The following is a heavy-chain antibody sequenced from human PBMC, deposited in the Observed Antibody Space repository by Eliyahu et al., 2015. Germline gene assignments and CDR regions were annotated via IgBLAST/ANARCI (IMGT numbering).Heavy chain of an antibody. J-gene: IGHJ4*02. D-gene: IGHD3-22*01. V-gene: IGHV1-69*01. CDR1: GGXXXSYA. CDR2: IIPIFGTA. CDR3: ARDLRRTGGYYYFIFDY. Sequence: QVQLVQSGAEVKKPGSSVKXSCKASGGXXXSYAXSWVRQAPGXGXEWRGGIIPIFGTANYAQKFQGRVTITADESTSTAYMELSSLRSEDTAVYYCARDLRRTGGYYYFIFDYWGQGTLVTVSS.